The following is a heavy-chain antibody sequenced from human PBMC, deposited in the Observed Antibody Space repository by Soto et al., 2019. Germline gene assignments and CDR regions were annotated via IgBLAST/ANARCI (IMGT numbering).Heavy chain of an antibody. Sequence: RGSLRISCAASGFTFSSYEMNWVRQAPGKGLEWVSYISSSGSTIYYADSVKGRFTISRDNAKNSLYLQMNSLRAEDTAVYYCARGGRFLEWFEGWFDPWGQGTLVTVSS. CDR2: ISSSGSTI. V-gene: IGHV3-48*03. CDR1: GFTFSSYE. CDR3: ARGGRFLEWFEGWFDP. J-gene: IGHJ5*02. D-gene: IGHD3-3*01.